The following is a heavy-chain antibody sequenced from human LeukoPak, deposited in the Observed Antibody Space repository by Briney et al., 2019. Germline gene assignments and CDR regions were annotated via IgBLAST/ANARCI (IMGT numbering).Heavy chain of an antibody. CDR3: ARGQYYYDSSGYYGGFDY. CDR2: INHSGST. J-gene: IGHJ4*02. CDR1: GGSFSGYY. D-gene: IGHD3-22*01. Sequence: SETLSLTCAVYGGSFSGYYWSWIRQPPGKGLEWIGEINHSGSTNYNPSLKSRVTISVDTSKNQFSLKLSSVTAADTAVYYCARGQYYYDSSGYYGGFDYWGQGTLATVSS. V-gene: IGHV4-34*01.